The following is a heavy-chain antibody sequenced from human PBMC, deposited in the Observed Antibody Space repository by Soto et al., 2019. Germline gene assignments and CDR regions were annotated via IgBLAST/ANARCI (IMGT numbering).Heavy chain of an antibody. Sequence: GGSLRLSCPASGFTFSDFSMNWFRQAPGKGLEWLSYISRDGGAIYYADSVKGRFTISRDNAKDSLYLQMNSLRAEDTAVYYCARDRSWAFDYWGQGTLVTVSS. J-gene: IGHJ4*02. D-gene: IGHD7-27*01. CDR1: GFTFSDFS. CDR2: ISRDGGAI. CDR3: ARDRSWAFDY. V-gene: IGHV3-48*01.